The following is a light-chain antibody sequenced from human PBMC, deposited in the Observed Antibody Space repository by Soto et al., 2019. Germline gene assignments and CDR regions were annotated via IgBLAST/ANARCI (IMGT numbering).Light chain of an antibody. V-gene: IGKV3-20*01. CDR1: QDVGTNY. CDR3: QHFINSRYTYI. J-gene: IGKJ2*01. Sequence: EVVLTQSPGTLSLSPGEGATLSCRSSQDVGTNYLAWYQQKPGQAPRLLIFGASSRASGVPGRFSGSGSGTDRTLTISRLETEDSAVYCCQHFINSRYTYIFGQGTKLEIK. CDR2: GAS.